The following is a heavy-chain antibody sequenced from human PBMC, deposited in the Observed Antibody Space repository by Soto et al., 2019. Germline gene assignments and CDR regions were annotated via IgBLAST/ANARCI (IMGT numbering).Heavy chain of an antibody. V-gene: IGHV4-30-4*01. CDR2: IHYSGNT. CDR3: ARFGVSYVDYVDWFDP. D-gene: IGHD4-17*01. Sequence: SETLSLTCTVSGGSISSGDYYWSWIRQPPGKGLEWIGYIHYSGNTYYNPSLKGRVNISVDTSKNQFSLKLSSVTAADTAVYYCARFGVSYVDYVDWFDPWGRGTLVTVSS. CDR1: GGSISSGDYY. J-gene: IGHJ5*02.